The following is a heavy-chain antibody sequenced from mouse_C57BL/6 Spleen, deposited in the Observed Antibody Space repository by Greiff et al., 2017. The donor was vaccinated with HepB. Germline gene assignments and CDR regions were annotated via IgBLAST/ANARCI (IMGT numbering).Heavy chain of an antibody. CDR1: GYTFTSYW. D-gene: IGHD1-1*01. V-gene: IGHV1-69*01. J-gene: IGHJ2*01. CDR3: ARLTVVGDY. Sequence: VQLVESGAELVMPGASVKLSCKASGYTFTSYWMHWVKQRPGQGLEWIGEIDPSDSYTNYNQKFKGKSTLTVDKSSSTAYMQLSSLTSEDSAVYYCARLTVVGDYWGQGTTLTVSS. CDR2: IDPSDSYT.